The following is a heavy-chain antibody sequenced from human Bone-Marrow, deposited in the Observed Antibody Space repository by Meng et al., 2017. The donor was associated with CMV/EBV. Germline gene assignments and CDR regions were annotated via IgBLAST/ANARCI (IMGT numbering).Heavy chain of an antibody. Sequence: GGSLRLSCAASGFIFSTYGMHWVRQAPGKGLEWVAFIRSDGTNKYYADSVKGRFTISRDNAKNSLYLQMNSLRAEDTAVYYCARGLRMDVWGQGTTVTVSS. J-gene: IGHJ6*02. CDR2: IRSDGTNK. V-gene: IGHV3-30*02. CDR3: ARGLRMDV. CDR1: GFIFSTYG.